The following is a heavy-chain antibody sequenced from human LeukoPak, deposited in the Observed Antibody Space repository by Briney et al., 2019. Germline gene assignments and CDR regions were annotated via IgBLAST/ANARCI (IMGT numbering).Heavy chain of an antibody. J-gene: IGHJ5*02. V-gene: IGHV3-23*01. Sequence: AGGSLRLSCAASGFTFSSYAMSWVRQAPGKGLEWVSAISGSGGSTYYADSVKGRFTISRDNSKNTLYLQMNSPRAEDTAVYYCVKQRRIRGYSYGFDPWGQGTLVTVSS. CDR1: GFTFSSYA. CDR3: VKQRRIRGYSYGFDP. D-gene: IGHD5-18*01. CDR2: ISGSGGST.